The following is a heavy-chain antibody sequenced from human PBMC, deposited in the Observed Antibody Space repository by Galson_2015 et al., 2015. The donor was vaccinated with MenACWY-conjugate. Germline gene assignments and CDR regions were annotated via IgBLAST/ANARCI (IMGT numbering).Heavy chain of an antibody. J-gene: IGHJ4*02. Sequence: QSGAEVKKPGESLKISCKGSGYSFTNYWIGWVRQMPGKGLEWMGLFNPANSETRYSPSFQGQITISADESISTAYLQWTSLKASDTAIYYCARHWTYYYDSSVYSDYRGQGTLVTV. CDR1: GYSFTNYW. CDR3: ARHWTYYYDSSVYSDY. CDR2: FNPANSET. V-gene: IGHV5-51*01. D-gene: IGHD3-22*01.